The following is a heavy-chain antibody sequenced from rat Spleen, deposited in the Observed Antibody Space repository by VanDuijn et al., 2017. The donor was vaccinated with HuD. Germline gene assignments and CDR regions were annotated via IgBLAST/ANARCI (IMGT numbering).Heavy chain of an antibody. CDR2: ISPDGRRN. CDR1: GFTFSDYY. Sequence: EVQLVESDGGLVQPGRSLKLSCAASGFTFSDYYMAWVRQAPTKGLEWVATISPDGRRNYYRDSVKGRFTISRDNAKSTLSLQMDSLRSEDTATYYCARRHYGYTDYFDYWGQGVMVTVSS. V-gene: IGHV5-29*01. D-gene: IGHD1-9*01. J-gene: IGHJ2*01. CDR3: ARRHYGYTDYFDY.